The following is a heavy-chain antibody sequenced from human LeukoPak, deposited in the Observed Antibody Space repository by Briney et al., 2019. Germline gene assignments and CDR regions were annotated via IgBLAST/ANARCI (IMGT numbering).Heavy chain of an antibody. CDR1: GYTFTNYD. J-gene: IGHJ4*02. Sequence: ASVKVSCKASGYTFTNYDINWVRQATGQGLEWMGCMNPNSGNTVYAQKFQGRVTITRNTSITTTYMELSSLKTEDTAVYYCARRSAYGSGSYYVDYWGQGTLVTVSS. CDR2: MNPNSGNT. CDR3: ARRSAYGSGSYYVDY. D-gene: IGHD3-10*01. V-gene: IGHV1-8*03.